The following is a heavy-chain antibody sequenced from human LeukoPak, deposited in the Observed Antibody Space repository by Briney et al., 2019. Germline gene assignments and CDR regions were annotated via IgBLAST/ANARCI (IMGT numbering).Heavy chain of an antibody. V-gene: IGHV4-31*03. CDR1: GGSISSGGYY. CDR2: IYYSGGT. D-gene: IGHD6-13*01. CDR3: ARSVIAAAGIFDY. Sequence: SQTLSLTCTVSGGSISSGGYYWSWIRQHPGKGLEWIGYIYYSGGTYYNPSLKSRVTISVDTSKNQFSLKLSSVTAADTAVYYCARSVIAAAGIFDYWGQGTLVTVSS. J-gene: IGHJ4*02.